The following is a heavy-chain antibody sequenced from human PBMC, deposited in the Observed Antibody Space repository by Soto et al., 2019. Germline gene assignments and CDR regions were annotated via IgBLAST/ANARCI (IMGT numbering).Heavy chain of an antibody. J-gene: IGHJ5*02. D-gene: IGHD6-19*01. CDR2: ISAYNGNT. V-gene: IGHV1-18*04. CDR1: GYTFTSYG. CDR3: ARVKAVAGMVPTNNWFDP. Sequence: VASVKVSCKASGYTFTSYGISWVRQAPGQGLEWMGWISAYNGNTNYAQKLQGRVTMTTDTSTSTAYMELRSLRSDDTAVYYCARVKAVAGMVPTNNWFDPWGQGTLFRVSS.